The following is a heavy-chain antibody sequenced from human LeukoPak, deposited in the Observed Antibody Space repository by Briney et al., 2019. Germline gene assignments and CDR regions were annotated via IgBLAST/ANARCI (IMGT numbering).Heavy chain of an antibody. V-gene: IGHV3-21*01. J-gene: IGHJ4*02. CDR2: ISSSSSYI. CDR3: ARGKSYYSSSLSNFDY. Sequence: GGSLRLSCAASGFTFSSNSMSWVRQAPGKGLEWVSSISSSSSYIYYAHSVKGRFTISRETAKNSLYLQVHCPRTEDTAVYYCARGKSYYSSSLSNFDYWGQGTLVTVSS. D-gene: IGHD6-6*01. CDR1: GFTFSSNS.